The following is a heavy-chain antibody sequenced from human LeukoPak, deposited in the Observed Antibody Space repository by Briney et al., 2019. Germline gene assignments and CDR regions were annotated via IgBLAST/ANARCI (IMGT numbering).Heavy chain of an antibody. CDR3: ARAIGSDYGAFDI. Sequence: ASVKVSCKASGYTFTGYYMHWVRQAPGQGLEWMGWINPNSGGTNYAQKFQGRVTMTRDTSISTAYMELSRLRSDDTAVYYCARAIGSDYGAFDIWGQGTMVTVSS. CDR1: GYTFTGYY. CDR2: INPNSGGT. V-gene: IGHV1-2*02. J-gene: IGHJ3*02. D-gene: IGHD4-17*01.